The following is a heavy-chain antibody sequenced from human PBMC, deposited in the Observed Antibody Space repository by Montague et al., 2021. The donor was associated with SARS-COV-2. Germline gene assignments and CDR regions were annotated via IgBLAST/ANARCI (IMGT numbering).Heavy chain of an antibody. J-gene: IGHJ4*02. CDR3: ARDSGHGFDY. D-gene: IGHD3-10*01. CDR1: GFPFGDYW. CDR2: ISFDADSV. V-gene: IGHV3-74*03. Sequence: SLRLSCAASGFPFGDYWMHWVRHVPGKGLTWVSRISFDADSVTYADSVKGRFTISRDAANLYLQMHSLRAEDTAVYYCARDSGHGFDYWGQGTLVTVSS.